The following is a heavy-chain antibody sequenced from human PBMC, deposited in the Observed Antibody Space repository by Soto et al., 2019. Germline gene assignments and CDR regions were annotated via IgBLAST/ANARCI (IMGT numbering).Heavy chain of an antibody. D-gene: IGHD6-6*01. CDR3: ARGLEQLVRYYYYGMDV. CDR1: GGTFSSYA. CDR2: IIPIFGTA. Sequence: ASGKVSCKASGGTFSSYAISWVLQAPGQGLEWMGGIIPIFGTANYAQKFQGRVTITADESTSTAYMELSSLRSEDTAVYYCARGLEQLVRYYYYGMDVWGQGTTVTVSS. J-gene: IGHJ6*02. V-gene: IGHV1-69*13.